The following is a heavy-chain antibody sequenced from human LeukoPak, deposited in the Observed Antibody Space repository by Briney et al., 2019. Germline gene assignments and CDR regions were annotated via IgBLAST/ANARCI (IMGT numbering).Heavy chain of an antibody. CDR3: ARNLDCSGGSCYGAHNWFDP. D-gene: IGHD2-15*01. J-gene: IGHJ5*02. V-gene: IGHV4-59*08. CDR1: GGSISSYY. Sequence: SETLSLTCTVSGGSISSYYWSWIRQPPGKGLEWIGYIYYSGSTNYNPSLKSRVTISVDTSKNQFSLKLSSVTAADTAVYYCARNLDCSGGSCYGAHNWFDPWGQGTLVTVSS. CDR2: IYYSGST.